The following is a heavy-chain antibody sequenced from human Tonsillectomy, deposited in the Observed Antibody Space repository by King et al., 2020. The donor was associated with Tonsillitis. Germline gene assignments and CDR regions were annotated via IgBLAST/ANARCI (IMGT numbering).Heavy chain of an antibody. V-gene: IGHV1-69*04. D-gene: IGHD3-22*01. CDR1: GGTFSSYA. CDR3: AREPYYYDSSGYYLPQEFDY. J-gene: IGHJ4*02. CDR2: IIPILGIA. Sequence: AQLVQSGAEVKKPGSSVKVSCKASGGTFSSYAISWVRQAPGQGLEWMGRIIPILGIANYAQKFQGRVTITADKSTSTAYMELSSLRSEDTAVYYCAREPYYYDSSGYYLPQEFDYWGQGTLVTVSS.